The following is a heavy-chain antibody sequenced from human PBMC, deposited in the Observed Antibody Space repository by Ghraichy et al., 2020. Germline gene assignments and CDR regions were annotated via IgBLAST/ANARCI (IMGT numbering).Heavy chain of an antibody. CDR2: IYSSGST. J-gene: IGHJ4*02. V-gene: IGHV4-4*07. Sequence: ESLNISCSVSGGSISGYYWVWIRQRAGKGLEWIGRIYSSGSTDYDPSLKSRLTISLDWSKNQFSLKLNSVTAADTGVYFCARENWFFDFWGQGTLVIVSS. CDR3: ARENWFFDF. CDR1: GGSISGYY. D-gene: IGHD3-9*01.